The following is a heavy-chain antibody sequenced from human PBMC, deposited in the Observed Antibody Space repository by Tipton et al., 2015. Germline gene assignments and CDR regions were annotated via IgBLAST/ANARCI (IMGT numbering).Heavy chain of an antibody. CDR3: ARDILPNWFDP. J-gene: IGHJ5*02. CDR1: GGSIKSGSYY. D-gene: IGHD2-21*01. CDR2: IYSGGSV. V-gene: IGHV4-61*02. Sequence: TLSLTCTVSGGSIKSGSYYWSWIRQPVGKGLEWIGRIYSGGSVDYNSSLRGRVTMSIDTSKNEFSLSLTSMTAADTAIYYCARDILPNWFDPWGQGILVTVSS.